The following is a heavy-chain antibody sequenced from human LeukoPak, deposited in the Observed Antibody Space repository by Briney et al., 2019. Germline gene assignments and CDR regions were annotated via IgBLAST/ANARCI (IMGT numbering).Heavy chain of an antibody. Sequence: AASVKVSCKASGGTFSSYAISWVRQAPGQGLEWMGGIIPIFGTANYAQKFQGRVTITTDESTSTAYMELSSLRSEDTAVYYCARGSTRGWNYYYYMDVWGKGTTVTVSS. J-gene: IGHJ6*03. CDR1: GGTFSSYA. CDR2: IIPIFGTA. CDR3: ARGSTRGWNYYYYMDV. D-gene: IGHD2-2*01. V-gene: IGHV1-69*05.